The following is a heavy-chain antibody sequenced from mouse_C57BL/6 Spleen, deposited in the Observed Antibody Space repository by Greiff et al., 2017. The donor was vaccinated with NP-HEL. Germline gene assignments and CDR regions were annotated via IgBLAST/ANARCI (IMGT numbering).Heavy chain of an antibody. J-gene: IGHJ1*03. D-gene: IGHD1-1*01. V-gene: IGHV1-80*01. CDR2: IYPGDGDT. CDR1: GYAFSSYW. CDR3: ARRSYYGSRGNWYFDV. Sequence: QVQLKESGAELVKPGASVKISCKASGYAFSSYWMNWVKQRPGKGLEWIGQIYPGDGDTNYNGKFKGKATLTADKSSSTAYMQLSSLTSEDSAVYFGARRSYYGSRGNWYFDVWGTGTTVTVSS.